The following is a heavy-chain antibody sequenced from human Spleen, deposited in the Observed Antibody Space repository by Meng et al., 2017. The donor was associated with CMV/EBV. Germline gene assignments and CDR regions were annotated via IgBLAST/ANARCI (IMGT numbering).Heavy chain of an antibody. CDR1: GFMFDDYA. Sequence: GESLKISCAASGFMFDDYAMHWVRQAPGKGLEWLSLLSWDGSSTYYADSVKVRFIISRDTSTNSLYLLMSSLRPEDTALYYCAKGSRYNWNDDPNFDYWGQGTLGTVSS. CDR3: AKGSRYNWNDDPNFDY. V-gene: IGHV3-43D*03. J-gene: IGHJ4*02. CDR2: LSWDGSST. D-gene: IGHD1-1*01.